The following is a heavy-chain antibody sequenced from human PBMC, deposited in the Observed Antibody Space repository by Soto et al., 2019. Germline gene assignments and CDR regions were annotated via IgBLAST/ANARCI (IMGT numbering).Heavy chain of an antibody. V-gene: IGHV3-30*18. CDR3: AKDITVAGSRWGYYYYYGLEV. CDR2: ISYDGSNK. CDR1: GFTFSSYG. D-gene: IGHD6-19*01. J-gene: IGHJ6*02. Sequence: QVQLVESGGGVVQPGRSLRLSCAASGFTFSSYGMHWVRQAPGKGLEWVAVISYDGSNKYYADSVKGRLTISRDNSKNTLYLQMNSLRAEDTAVYYCAKDITVAGSRWGYYYYYGLEVWGQGNTVTVSS.